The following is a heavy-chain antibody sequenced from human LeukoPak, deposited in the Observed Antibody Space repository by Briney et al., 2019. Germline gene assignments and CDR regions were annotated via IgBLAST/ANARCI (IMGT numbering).Heavy chain of an antibody. V-gene: IGHV3-64*02. Sequence: GGSLRLSCAASGFTFSSYAMHWVRQAPGKGLEHVSTIHDDGGSTFYADSVKGRFTISRDNSKNTLYLQMNSLRAGDTAVYYCATSGLSRFGFWGQGTLVTVSS. J-gene: IGHJ4*02. CDR3: ATSGLSRFGF. CDR1: GFTFSSYA. D-gene: IGHD2/OR15-2a*01. CDR2: IHDDGGST.